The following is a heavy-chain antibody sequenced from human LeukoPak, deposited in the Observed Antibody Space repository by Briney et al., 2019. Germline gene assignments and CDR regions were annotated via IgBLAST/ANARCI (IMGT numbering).Heavy chain of an antibody. CDR3: AREQYGGKDY. V-gene: IGHV3-7*05. CDR1: GFTFSNYE. CDR2: IKEDGSEK. Sequence: GGSLRPSCAASGFTFSNYELNWVRQAPGKGLEWVANIKEDGSEKYYVDSVKGRFTISRDNAKNSVYLQMNSLRAEDTAVYYCAREQYGGKDYWGQGNLVTVSS. J-gene: IGHJ4*02. D-gene: IGHD4-23*01.